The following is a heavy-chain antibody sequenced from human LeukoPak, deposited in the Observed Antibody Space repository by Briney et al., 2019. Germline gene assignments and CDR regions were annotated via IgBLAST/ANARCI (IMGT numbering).Heavy chain of an antibody. Sequence: PETLSLTGTVSGGSISSYHRSWIRQPPGKGLEWIGYIYYSGNTNYNPSLKSRVTISVDTSTNQFSLKLSSVTAADTAVYYCARVYSSGMDVWGQGTTVTVSS. V-gene: IGHV4-59*01. CDR2: IYYSGNT. CDR1: GGSISSYH. D-gene: IGHD2-21*01. J-gene: IGHJ6*02. CDR3: ARVYSSGMDV.